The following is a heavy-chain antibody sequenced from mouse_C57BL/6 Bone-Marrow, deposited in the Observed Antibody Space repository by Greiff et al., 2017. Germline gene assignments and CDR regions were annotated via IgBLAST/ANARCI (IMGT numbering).Heavy chain of an antibody. CDR2: IWTGGGT. J-gene: IGHJ4*01. CDR1: GFSLTSYA. CDR3: ARIPPSYDGYPYYYAMDY. D-gene: IGHD2-3*01. Sequence: VQLQESGPGLVAPSQSLSITCTVSGFSLTSYAISWVRQPPGKGLEWLGVIWTGGGTNYNSALKSRLSISKDNSKSQVFLKMNSLQTDDTARYYCARIPPSYDGYPYYYAMDYWGQGTSVTVSS. V-gene: IGHV2-9-1*01.